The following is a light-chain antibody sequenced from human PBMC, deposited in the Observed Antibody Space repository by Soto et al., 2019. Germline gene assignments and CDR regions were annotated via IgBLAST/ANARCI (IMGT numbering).Light chain of an antibody. CDR3: QPFTDYPFT. CDR1: QVIGTA. J-gene: IGKJ3*01. V-gene: IGKV1D-13*01. Sequence: AIQLTQSPSSLSASVGDRVTITCRASQVIGTALAWYQQTPGKAPKLLMYDVSRLESGVPSRFSGSGSGTDFTLTISSLQPEDFATYFCQPFTDYPFTFGPGTRVDIK. CDR2: DVS.